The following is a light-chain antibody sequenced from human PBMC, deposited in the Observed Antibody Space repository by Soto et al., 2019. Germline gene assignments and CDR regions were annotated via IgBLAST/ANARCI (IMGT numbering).Light chain of an antibody. CDR2: EVS. CDR1: SSDVGGYNY. CDR3: SSYTSFSTLV. J-gene: IGLJ2*01. V-gene: IGLV2-14*01. Sequence: QSVLTQPASVSGSRGQAIIISCTGSSSDVGGYNYVSWYQQHPGKAPKLMIYEVSDRPSGVSNRFSGSKSGNTASLSISGLQAQEEADYYCSSYTSFSTLVFGGGTKVTVL.